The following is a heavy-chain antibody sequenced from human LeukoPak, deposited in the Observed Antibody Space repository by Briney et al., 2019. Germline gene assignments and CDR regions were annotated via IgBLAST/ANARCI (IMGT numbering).Heavy chain of an antibody. CDR3: ARHKTGGTYPLDY. Sequence: SETLSLTCTVSGGSISSYQWSWIRQPPGKGLEWIGYIDYSGSTNYNPSLKSRVTISVDTSKNQFSLKLSSVTAADTAVYYCARHKTGGTYPLDYWGQGTLVTVSS. D-gene: IGHD1-26*01. V-gene: IGHV4-59*08. CDR2: IDYSGST. J-gene: IGHJ4*02. CDR1: GGSISSYQ.